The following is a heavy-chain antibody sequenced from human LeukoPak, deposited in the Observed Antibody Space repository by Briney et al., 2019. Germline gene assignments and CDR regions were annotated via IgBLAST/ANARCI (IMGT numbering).Heavy chain of an antibody. V-gene: IGHV4-4*02. CDR2: ILHSGAA. D-gene: IGHD3-9*01. CDR1: GGSILSRDW. J-gene: IGHJ4*02. CDR3: ARDGRLRYFED. Sequence: SGTLSLTCAVSGGSILSRDWWTWVRQPPGKGLEWLGDILHSGAANYNQSLRSRLTLSVDKSENQFSLKLSSVTAADTAVYYCARDGRLRYFEDWGQGTLVTVSS.